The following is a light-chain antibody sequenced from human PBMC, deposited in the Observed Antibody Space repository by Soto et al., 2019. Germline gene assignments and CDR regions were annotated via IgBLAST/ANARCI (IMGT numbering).Light chain of an antibody. V-gene: IGKV3-20*01. J-gene: IGKJ3*01. CDR1: QSISSSY. CDR2: GAS. CDR3: QQYGISLT. Sequence: EIVLTQSPGTLSLSPGERATLSCRASQSISSSYLAWYQQKPGQAPRLLIYGASSRATGIPDRFSGSGSGTDFTLTISRLEPEDFAVYYCQQYGISLTLGPGTKVDIK.